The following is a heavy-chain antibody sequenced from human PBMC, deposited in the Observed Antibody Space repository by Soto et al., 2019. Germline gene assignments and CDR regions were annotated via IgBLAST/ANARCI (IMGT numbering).Heavy chain of an antibody. CDR2: IYYSGNT. V-gene: IGHV4-39*01. CDR3: ARHDVSYGDYAWFDP. D-gene: IGHD4-17*01. J-gene: IGHJ5*02. Sequence: QVQLQESGPGLVKPSETLSLTCTVSGGSISSISYYWGWIRQPPGKGLEWIGRIYYSGNTYYKPSLKSRVTITVDTSKNQFSLKLSSVTAADTAVYYCARHDVSYGDYAWFDPWGQGTLVTVSS. CDR1: GGSISSISYY.